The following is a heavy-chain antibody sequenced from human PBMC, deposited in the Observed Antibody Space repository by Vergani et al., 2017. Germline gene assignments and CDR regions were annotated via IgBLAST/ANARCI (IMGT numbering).Heavy chain of an antibody. Sequence: EVQLVESGGGLVQPGGSLRLSCAASGITFSTSWMSWVRQATGKGLEWVSAIGTAGDTYYPGSVKGRFTISRDNSKNTLYLYMNSLRADDTAVYYCAKEPRLKEDYYYYYMDVWGKGTTVTVSS. V-gene: IGHV3-13*01. CDR3: AKEPRLKEDYYYYYMDV. J-gene: IGHJ6*03. CDR2: IGTAGDT. CDR1: GITFSTSW.